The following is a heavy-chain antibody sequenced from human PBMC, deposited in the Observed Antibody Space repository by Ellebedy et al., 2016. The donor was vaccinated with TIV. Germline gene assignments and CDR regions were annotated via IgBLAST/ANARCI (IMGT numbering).Heavy chain of an antibody. D-gene: IGHD3-10*01. J-gene: IGHJ4*03. V-gene: IGHV3-7*01. CDR3: ARDQGWAYPGSTRFDY. CDR2: IKQDGSEK. CDR1: GFTFSSYW. Sequence: PGGSLRLSCAASGFTFSSYWMTWVRQTPGKGLEWVANIKQDGSEKWYVDSVKGRFTISRDNDKNSLYLQMSSLRAEDTAVYYCARDQGWAYPGSTRFDYWGQGTLVTVSS.